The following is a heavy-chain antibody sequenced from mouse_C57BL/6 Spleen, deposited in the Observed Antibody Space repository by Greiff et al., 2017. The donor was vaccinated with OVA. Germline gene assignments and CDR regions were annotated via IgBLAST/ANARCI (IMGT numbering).Heavy chain of an antibody. CDR1: GFTFSSYG. D-gene: IGHD2-4*01. J-gene: IGHJ2*01. CDR3: ARLYYDYDVPYYLDY. V-gene: IGHV5-6*01. Sequence: EVKLVESGGDLVKPGGSLKLSCAASGFTFSSYGMSWVRQTPDKRLEWVANISSGGSYTYYPDSVKGRFTISRDNAKNTLYLQMSSLKSEDTSMYYGARLYYDYDVPYYLDYWGQGTTLTVSS. CDR2: ISSGGSYT.